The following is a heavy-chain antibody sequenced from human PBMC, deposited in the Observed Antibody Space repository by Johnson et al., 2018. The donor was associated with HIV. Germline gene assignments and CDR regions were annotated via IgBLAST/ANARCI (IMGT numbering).Heavy chain of an antibody. V-gene: IGHV3-30*04. CDR2: ISYDGTNE. CDR3: TTGAFHAYDM. D-gene: IGHD1-1*01. Sequence: QMQLVESGGGVVQHGRSLRLSCAASRFTFSSHAMHWVRQAPGKGLEWVAVISYDGTNEFYADSVKGRFTISRDNSKNTLYLQMNSLRAEDTAVYYCTTGAFHAYDMWGQGTMVTVSS. J-gene: IGHJ3*02. CDR1: RFTFSSHA.